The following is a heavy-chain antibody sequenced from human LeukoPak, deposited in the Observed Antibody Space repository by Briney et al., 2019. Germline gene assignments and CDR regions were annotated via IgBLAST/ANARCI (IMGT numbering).Heavy chain of an antibody. J-gene: IGHJ4*02. D-gene: IGHD2/OR15-2a*01. CDR2: IKSKPDGGTT. V-gene: IGHV3-15*01. CDR1: GFTFSNVW. Sequence: GGSLMLSCAASGFTFSNVWMSWVHQAPGKGLEWVGHIKSKPDGGTTECAAPVKGRFTISRDDSKNTLYLQMNSLRTEDTAVYYCTSLGATGFYAFDYWGQGTLVTVSS. CDR3: TSLGATGFYAFDY.